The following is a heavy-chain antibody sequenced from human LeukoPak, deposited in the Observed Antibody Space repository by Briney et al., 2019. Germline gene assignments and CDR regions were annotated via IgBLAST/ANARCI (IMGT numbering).Heavy chain of an antibody. Sequence: PGGSLRLSCATSGLTFSSYGMHWVRQAPGKGLEWVAGIWFDGSNKYYADSVKGRFTISRDNAKNSLHLQMNSLRAEDTAVYYCARVRSGYYIDYWGQGTLVTVSS. CDR1: GLTFSSYG. CDR3: ARVRSGYYIDY. CDR2: IWFDGSNK. J-gene: IGHJ4*02. V-gene: IGHV3-33*01. D-gene: IGHD3-3*01.